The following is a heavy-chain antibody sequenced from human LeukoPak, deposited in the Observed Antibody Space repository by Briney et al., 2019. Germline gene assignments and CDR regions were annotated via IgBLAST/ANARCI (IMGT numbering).Heavy chain of an antibody. D-gene: IGHD3-3*02. CDR1: GFTVISNY. J-gene: IGHJ4*02. CDR3: ARDLHPRLAGFFDY. V-gene: IGHV3-53*01. Sequence: GGSLRLSCAASGFTVISNYMSWLRQAPGKGLVGVSVIYSGGNTYYADSVEGRFTISRDNSKNTLYLQMKTLKAEDTAVYYCARDLHPRLAGFFDYWGQGTLVTVSS. CDR2: IYSGGNT.